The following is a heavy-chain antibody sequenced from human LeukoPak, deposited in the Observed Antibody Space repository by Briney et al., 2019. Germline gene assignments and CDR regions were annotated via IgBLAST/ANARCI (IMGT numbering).Heavy chain of an antibody. CDR1: GFTFSSYE. V-gene: IGHV3-48*03. CDR3: ARASGGYSYEDAFDI. J-gene: IGHJ3*02. D-gene: IGHD5-18*01. CDR2: ISSSGSTI. Sequence: SGWSLRLSCAASGFTFSSYEMNWVRQAPGKGLEWVSYISSSGSTIYYADSVKGRFTISRDNAKNSLYLQMNSLRAEDTAVYYCARASGGYSYEDAFDIWGQGTMVTVSS.